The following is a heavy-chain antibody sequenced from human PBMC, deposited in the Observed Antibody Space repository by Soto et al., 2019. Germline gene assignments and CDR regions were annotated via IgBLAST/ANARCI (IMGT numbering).Heavy chain of an antibody. D-gene: IGHD5-18*01. CDR3: ARYMGYGYFDY. Sequence: PGGSLRLSCAASGFTVSSHYMSWVRQAPGKGLEWVSIIYSGGSTYYADSVEGRFTISRDNSKNTLYLQMNSLRAEDTAVYYCARYMGYGYFDYWGQGSLVTVSS. CDR1: GFTVSSHY. CDR2: IYSGGST. J-gene: IGHJ4*02. V-gene: IGHV3-53*01.